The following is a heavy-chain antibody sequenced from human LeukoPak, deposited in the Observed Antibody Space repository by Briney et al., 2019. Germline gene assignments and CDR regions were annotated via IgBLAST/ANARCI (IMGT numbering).Heavy chain of an antibody. CDR1: GFTFSSYG. V-gene: IGHV3-64D*09. D-gene: IGHD2-21*02. CDR2: ISNNGGST. J-gene: IGHJ5*02. Sequence: GGSLRLSCSASGFTFSSYGMHWVRQAPGKGLEYVSAISNNGGSTYYADSVKGRFTISRDNSKNTLYLQMSSLRADDTAVYYCVKAAGYCGGDCYRNWFDPWGQGTLVTVSS. CDR3: VKAAGYCGGDCYRNWFDP.